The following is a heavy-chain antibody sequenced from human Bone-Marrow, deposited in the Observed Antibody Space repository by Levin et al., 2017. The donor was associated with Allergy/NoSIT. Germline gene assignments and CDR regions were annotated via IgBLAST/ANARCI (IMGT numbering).Heavy chain of an antibody. CDR1: GYTFSSFV. Sequence: ASVKVSCKASGYTFSSFVISWVRQAPGRGLEWMGWVSPYNGKTKYVEKFQGRVTMTTDRSTSTAYMELKILRSDDTAVYYCARENYDSSGYYLHFDHWGQGTLVTVSS. CDR3: ARENYDSSGYYLHFDH. J-gene: IGHJ4*02. V-gene: IGHV1-18*01. D-gene: IGHD3-22*01. CDR2: VSPYNGKT.